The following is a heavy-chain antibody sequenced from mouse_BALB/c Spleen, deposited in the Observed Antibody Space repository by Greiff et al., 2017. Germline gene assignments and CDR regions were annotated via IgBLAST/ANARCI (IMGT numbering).Heavy chain of an antibody. V-gene: IGHV5-4*02. J-gene: IGHJ4*01. CDR1: GFTFSDYY. CDR3: ARGGDYYGSSYVRAMDY. CDR2: ISDGGSYT. Sequence: DVMLVESGGGLVKPGGSLKLSCAASGFTFSDYYMYWVRQTPEKRLEWVATISDGGSYTYYPDSVKGRFTISRDNAKNNLYLQMSSLKSEDTAMYYCARGGDYYGSSYVRAMDYWGQGTSVTVSS. D-gene: IGHD1-1*01.